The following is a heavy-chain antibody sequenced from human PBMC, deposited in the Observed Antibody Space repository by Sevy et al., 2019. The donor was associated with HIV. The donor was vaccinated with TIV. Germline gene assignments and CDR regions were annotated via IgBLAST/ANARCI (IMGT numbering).Heavy chain of an antibody. V-gene: IGHV4-61*01. CDR3: ARLSVDMVARPGYGMDV. J-gene: IGHJ6*02. CDR1: GGSVSSGSYY. Sequence: SQTLSLTCTVSGGSVSSGSYYWSWIRQPPGKGLEWIGYIYYSGSTNYNPSLKSRVTISVDTSKNQFSLKLSSVTAADTAVYYCARLSVDMVARPGYGMDVWGQGTTVTVSS. D-gene: IGHD5-12*01. CDR2: IYYSGST.